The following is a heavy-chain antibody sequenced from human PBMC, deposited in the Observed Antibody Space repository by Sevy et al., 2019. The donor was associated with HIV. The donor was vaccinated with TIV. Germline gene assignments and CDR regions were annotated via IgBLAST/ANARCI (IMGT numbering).Heavy chain of an antibody. CDR2: ISYDGTNK. D-gene: IGHD2-8*02. J-gene: IGHJ6*02. V-gene: IGHV3-30*18. Sequence: GGSLRLSCAASGFTFSSYGMHWVRQAPGKGLEWVAVISYDGTNKYYADSVKGRFTISRDNSKNTLYVQMNSLRAEDTAIYYCAKRRVQSGLSGGGANYGMDVCGRGTTVTVSS. CDR3: AKRRVQSGLSGGGANYGMDV. CDR1: GFTFSSYG.